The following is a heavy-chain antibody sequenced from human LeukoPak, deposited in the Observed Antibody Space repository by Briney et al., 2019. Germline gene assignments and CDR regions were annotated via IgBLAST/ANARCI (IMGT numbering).Heavy chain of an antibody. CDR1: GFTFSSYS. V-gene: IGHV3-21*01. CDR2: ISSSSSYI. Sequence: GGSLRLSCAASGFTFSSYSMNWVRQAPGKGLEWVSSISSSSSYIYYADSVKGRFTISRDNAKNSLYLQMNSLRAEDTAVYYCARVPRSEGYDILTPYSFDYWGQGTLVTVSS. CDR3: ARVPRSEGYDILTPYSFDY. D-gene: IGHD3-9*01. J-gene: IGHJ4*02.